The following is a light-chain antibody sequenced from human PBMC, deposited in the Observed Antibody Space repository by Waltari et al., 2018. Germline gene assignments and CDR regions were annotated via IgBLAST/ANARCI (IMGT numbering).Light chain of an antibody. J-gene: IGLJ2*01. CDR1: DIGTKS. Sequence: YVLTQPPSVSVAPGDTARITCGGDDIGTKSVPWYQQKPGQAPVLVMYDNVDRPSGIPERFSCSNSGNTATLTIARVEAGDESDCYCQVWDLDHRHVVFGGGTKLTVL. V-gene: IGLV3-21*04. CDR2: DNV. CDR3: QVWDLDHRHVV.